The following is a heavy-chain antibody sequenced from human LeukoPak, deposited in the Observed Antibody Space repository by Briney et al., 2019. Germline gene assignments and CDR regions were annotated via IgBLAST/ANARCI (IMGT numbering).Heavy chain of an antibody. D-gene: IGHD3-10*01. V-gene: IGHV3-23*01. Sequence: GGSLRLSCAASGFTFSSYGMSWVRQAPGKGLEWVSVMSGGGGSTFYADSVKGRFTISRDNSKNTLYLQMNSLRAEDTAVYYCARVSDAYYYGSGSCSLDYWGQGTLVTVSS. J-gene: IGHJ4*02. CDR3: ARVSDAYYYGSGSCSLDY. CDR2: MSGGGGST. CDR1: GFTFSSYG.